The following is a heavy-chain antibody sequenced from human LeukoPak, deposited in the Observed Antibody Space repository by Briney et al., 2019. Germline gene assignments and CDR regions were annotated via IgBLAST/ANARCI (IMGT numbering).Heavy chain of an antibody. D-gene: IGHD3-22*01. CDR1: CYTFTSYG. V-gene: IGHV1-18*01. CDR2: ISAYNGNT. CDR3: ARSGYYDSSGYPRDNDY. Sequence: GASVKVSCKASCYTFTSYGINWVRQAPGQGLEWMEWISAYNGNTIYAQKFQGRVTMTTDTSTSTAYMELRSLRSDDTAVYYCARSGYYDSSGYPRDNDYWGQGTLVTVSS. J-gene: IGHJ4*02.